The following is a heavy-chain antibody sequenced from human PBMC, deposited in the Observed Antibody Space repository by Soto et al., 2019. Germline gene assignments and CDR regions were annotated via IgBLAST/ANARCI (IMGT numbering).Heavy chain of an antibody. V-gene: IGHV1-8*01. D-gene: IGHD6-6*01. CDR1: GYTFTSYD. Sequence: ASVKVSCKASGYTFTSYDINWVRQATGQGLEWMGWMNPNSGNTGYAQKFQGRVTMTRNTSISTAYMELSSLRSEDTAVYYCARGASTTRPGDYYYYHLDVWGKGTTVTVSS. CDR3: ARGASTTRPGDYYYYHLDV. CDR2: MNPNSGNT. J-gene: IGHJ6*03.